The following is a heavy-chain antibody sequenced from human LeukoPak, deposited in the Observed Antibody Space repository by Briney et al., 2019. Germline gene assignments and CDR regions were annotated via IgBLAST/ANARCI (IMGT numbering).Heavy chain of an antibody. V-gene: IGHV3-30-3*01. Sequence: GGSLRLSCAASGFTFSSNAMHWVRQAPGKGLEWVAVISYDGSNKYYADSVKGRFTISRDNSKNTLYLQMNSLRAEDTAVYYCARDRSREVDYWGQGTLVTVSS. D-gene: IGHD1-26*01. CDR1: GFTFSSNA. CDR3: ARDRSREVDY. CDR2: ISYDGSNK. J-gene: IGHJ4*02.